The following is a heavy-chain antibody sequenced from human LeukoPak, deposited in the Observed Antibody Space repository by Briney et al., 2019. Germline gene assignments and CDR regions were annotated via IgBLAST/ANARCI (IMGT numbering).Heavy chain of an antibody. CDR2: IIPIFGTA. CDR1: GGTFSSYA. Sequence: ASVKVSCKASGGTFSSYAISWVRQAPGQGLEWMGGIIPIFGTANYAQQFQGRVTVTTDESTSTAYMELSSLRSEDTAVYYCVRRYCSGGSCYSSFDYWGQGTLVTVSS. J-gene: IGHJ4*02. D-gene: IGHD2-15*01. CDR3: VRRYCSGGSCYSSFDY. V-gene: IGHV1-69*05.